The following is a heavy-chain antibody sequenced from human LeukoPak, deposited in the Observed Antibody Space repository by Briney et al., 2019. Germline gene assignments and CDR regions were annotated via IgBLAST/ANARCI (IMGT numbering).Heavy chain of an antibody. Sequence: ASVTVSCKASGYAFTNYAISWVRQAPGQGLEWIGWISVYNGNTNYAQKLQGRVTMTADTSTTTAYMELRSLRSDDTAVYYCARGYCSSATCRHFDYWGQGALVTVSS. CDR1: GYAFTNYA. CDR2: ISVYNGNT. CDR3: ARGYCSSATCRHFDY. V-gene: IGHV1-18*01. J-gene: IGHJ4*02. D-gene: IGHD2-2*01.